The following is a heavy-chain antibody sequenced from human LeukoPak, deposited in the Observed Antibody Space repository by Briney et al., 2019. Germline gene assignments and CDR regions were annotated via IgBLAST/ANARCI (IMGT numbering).Heavy chain of an antibody. J-gene: IGHJ4*02. V-gene: IGHV1-46*01. CDR2: INPSGGST. CDR1: GYTFTSYY. D-gene: IGHD3-22*01. CDR3: ARASQSYYDSSGYYYPAYYFDY. Sequence: ASVKVSCKASGYTFTSYYMHWVRQVPGQGLEWMGIINPSGGSTSYAQKFQGRVTMTRDTSTSTVYMELSSLRSEDTAVYYCARASQSYYDSSGYYYPAYYFDYWGQGTLVTVSS.